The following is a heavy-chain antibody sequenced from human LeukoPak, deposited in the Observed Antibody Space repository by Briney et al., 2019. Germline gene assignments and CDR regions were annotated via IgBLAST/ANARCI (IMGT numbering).Heavy chain of an antibody. Sequence: GGSLRLSCAASGFTFSTYAMNWVRQAPEKGLEWVSTISVSGGSTYYADSVKGRFTISRDNSKNTLYLQMNNLRAEDTAVYYCAKRVSYDSGSHFDYWGQGTLVTVSS. J-gene: IGHJ4*02. CDR1: GFTFSTYA. CDR2: ISVSGGST. CDR3: AKRVSYDSGSHFDY. D-gene: IGHD3-10*01. V-gene: IGHV3-23*01.